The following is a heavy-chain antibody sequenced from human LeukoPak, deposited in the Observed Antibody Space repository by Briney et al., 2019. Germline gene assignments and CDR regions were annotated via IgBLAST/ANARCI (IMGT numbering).Heavy chain of an antibody. D-gene: IGHD3-10*01. CDR1: GFSFSSDE. CDR3: ARDRTMVRGLANYFYGMDV. CDR2: ISTSGRTT. V-gene: IGHV3-48*03. Sequence: GGSLRLSCAASGFSFSSDELNWVRQAPGKGLEWLSYISTSGRTTYYADSVKGRFTISRDDAKNSLYLQMSSLRAEDTAVYYCARDRTMVRGLANYFYGMDVWGQGTTVIVSS. J-gene: IGHJ6*02.